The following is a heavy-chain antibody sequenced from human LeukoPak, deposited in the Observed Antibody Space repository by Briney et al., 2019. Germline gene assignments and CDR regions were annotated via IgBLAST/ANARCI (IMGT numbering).Heavy chain of an antibody. CDR1: GFAFSNYD. CDR3: VRAPPGTGWLIDH. Sequence: GGSLRLSCAASGFAFSNYDMLRVRQATGKGLEWVSAINTAADTYYPDSVKGRFTISRENAKSSLYLQMNSLRVGDTAVYYCVRAPPGTGWLIDHWGQGTLVAVSS. CDR2: INTAADT. J-gene: IGHJ4*02. D-gene: IGHD6-19*01. V-gene: IGHV3-13*04.